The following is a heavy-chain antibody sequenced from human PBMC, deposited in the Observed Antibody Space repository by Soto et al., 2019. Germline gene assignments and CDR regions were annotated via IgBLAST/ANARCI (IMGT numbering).Heavy chain of an antibody. CDR1: GFTLDGAW. J-gene: IGHJ4*02. CDR3: ARQINYIWEL. Sequence: GESLKISCSAAGFTLDGAWIGWVRQMPGKGLEWMGIIKFGDSDLRYSPSFRGQVTISAAAAVTAAYLQWDSLKASDTARYYCARQINYIWELWGQGTLVTVSS. CDR2: IKFGDSDL. D-gene: IGHD1-26*01. V-gene: IGHV5-51*01.